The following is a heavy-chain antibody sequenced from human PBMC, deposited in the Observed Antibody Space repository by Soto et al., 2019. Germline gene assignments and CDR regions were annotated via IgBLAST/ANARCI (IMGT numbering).Heavy chain of an antibody. Sequence: PSETLSLTCTVSGASIGSGSYYWSWIRQYPGEGPVWIGHIYDSGRTYYNPSLESRVSISIDTSKNEFSLTLTSVTAADTAVYYCARLTTIITGAFDDWGLGTVVTVSS. D-gene: IGHD7-27*01. CDR3: ARLTTIITGAFDD. CDR1: GASIGSGSYY. CDR2: IYDSGRT. V-gene: IGHV4-31*03. J-gene: IGHJ4*02.